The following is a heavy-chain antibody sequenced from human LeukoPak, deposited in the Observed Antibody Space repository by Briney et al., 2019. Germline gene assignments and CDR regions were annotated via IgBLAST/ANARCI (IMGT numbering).Heavy chain of an antibody. D-gene: IGHD1-14*01. J-gene: IGHJ4*02. CDR3: ARDRIPYAFGIAGRGPFDY. CDR1: GGTFTIYA. V-gene: IGHV1-69*05. CDR2: FIPIFGTA. Sequence: ASVKVSSKASGGTFTIYAISWVRQAPGQGLEWMGGFIPIFGTANYAQKLQGRVTITTDESTSTAYMELSSLRSEDTAVYSCARDRIPYAFGIAGRGPFDYWGQGTLVTVSS.